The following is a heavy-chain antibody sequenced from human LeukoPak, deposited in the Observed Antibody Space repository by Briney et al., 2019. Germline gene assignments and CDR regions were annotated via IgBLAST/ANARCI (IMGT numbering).Heavy chain of an antibody. CDR3: VTHIYCTSTRCILDY. D-gene: IGHD2-8*01. Sequence: GGSLRLSCAASGLTYNNYWMTWVRQAPGKGLEWVATLDQDGNAAYYVDPVRGRFTISRDNARNSLYLQMNSLRVDDTAVYYCVTHIYCTSTRCILDYRGQGTLVTVSS. CDR2: LDQDGNAA. V-gene: IGHV3-7*03. J-gene: IGHJ4*02. CDR1: GLTYNNYW.